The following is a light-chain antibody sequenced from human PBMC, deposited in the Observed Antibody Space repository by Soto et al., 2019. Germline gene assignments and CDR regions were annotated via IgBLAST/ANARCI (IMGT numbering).Light chain of an antibody. CDR3: SSYTSSSTLYV. J-gene: IGLJ1*01. V-gene: IGLV2-14*01. CDR2: DVS. Sequence: LTQAASVSGSPRQSITFSCTGTRSHVGGYNFVSWYQQHPGKAPKLMIYDVSNRPSGVSNRFSGSKSGNTASLTISGLQAEDEADYYCSSYTSSSTLYVFGTGT. CDR1: RSHVGGYNF.